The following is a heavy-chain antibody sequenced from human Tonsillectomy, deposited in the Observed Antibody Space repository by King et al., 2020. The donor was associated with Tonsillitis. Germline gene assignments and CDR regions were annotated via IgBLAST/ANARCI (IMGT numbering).Heavy chain of an antibody. CDR2: IKSKIDGGTT. CDR1: GLTFNDAW. D-gene: IGHD5-18*01. Sequence: VQLVESGGGLVKPGGSLRLSCEASGLTFNDAWMNWVRQAPGKGLEWVGRIKSKIDGGTTDYAAPVKDRVTISRDESKNTLYLQMNSLKTEDTAVYYCTTLGYSSPFDYWGQGTLVTVSS. V-gene: IGHV3-15*07. CDR3: TTLGYSSPFDY. J-gene: IGHJ4*02.